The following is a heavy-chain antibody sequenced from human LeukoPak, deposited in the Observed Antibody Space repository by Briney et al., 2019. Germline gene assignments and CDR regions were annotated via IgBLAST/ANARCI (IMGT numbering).Heavy chain of an antibody. D-gene: IGHD6-19*01. CDR3: ARDQGYSSGWGLETTEGMEV. J-gene: IGHJ6*02. Sequence: GASVKVSCKASGYTFTGYYMHWVRQAPGQGLEWMGWINPNSGGTNYVQKFQGRVTMTRDTSISTAYMELSRLRSDDTAVYYCARDQGYSSGWGLETTEGMEVWGQGTTVTVSS. V-gene: IGHV1-2*02. CDR2: INPNSGGT. CDR1: GYTFTGYY.